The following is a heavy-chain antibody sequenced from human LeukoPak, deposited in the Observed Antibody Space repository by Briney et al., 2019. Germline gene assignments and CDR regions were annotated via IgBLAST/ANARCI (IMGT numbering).Heavy chain of an antibody. CDR1: GFTFSDYY. CDR2: ISSSGSTI. V-gene: IGHV3-11*01. J-gene: IGHJ4*02. CDR3: ARDYYDSSGYYYFDY. D-gene: IGHD3-22*01. Sequence: GSLRLSCAASGFTFSDYYMSWIRQAPGKGLEWVSYISSSGSTIYYADSVKGRFTISRDNAKNSLYLQMNSLRAEDTAVYYCARDYYDSSGYYYFDYWGQGTLVTVSS.